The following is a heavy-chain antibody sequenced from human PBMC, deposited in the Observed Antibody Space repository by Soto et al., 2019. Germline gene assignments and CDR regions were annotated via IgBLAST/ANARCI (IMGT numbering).Heavy chain of an antibody. CDR1: GFTFSSYA. Sequence: EVQLLESGGGLVQPGGSLRLSCAASGFTFSSYAMSWVRQAPGKGLEWVSAISGSGGSTYYADSVKGRFTISRDNSKNTLYLQMNSLSAGDTAVYYCARPFIAVAGPFDYWGQGTLVTVSS. CDR3: ARPFIAVAGPFDY. D-gene: IGHD6-19*01. CDR2: ISGSGGST. J-gene: IGHJ4*02. V-gene: IGHV3-23*01.